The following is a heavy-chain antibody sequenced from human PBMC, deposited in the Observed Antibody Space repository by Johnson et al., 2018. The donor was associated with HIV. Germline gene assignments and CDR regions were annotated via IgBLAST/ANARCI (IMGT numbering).Heavy chain of an antibody. Sequence: VQLVESGGGLVQPGRSLRLSCAASGFTFDDYAMHWVRQAPGKGLEWVSGISWNSGSIGYADSVKGRFTISRDNSKNTLYLQMGSLRAEGMAVYYCARVRETKGPYDAFDIWGQGTMVTVSS. V-gene: IGHV3-9*03. CDR3: ARVRETKGPYDAFDI. J-gene: IGHJ3*02. D-gene: IGHD1-1*01. CDR1: GFTFDDYA. CDR2: ISWNSGSI.